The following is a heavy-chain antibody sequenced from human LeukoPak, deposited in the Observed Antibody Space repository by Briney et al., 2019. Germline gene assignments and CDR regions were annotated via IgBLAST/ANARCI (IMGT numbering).Heavy chain of an antibody. Sequence: GGSLRLSCAASGFTFEEYSMQWVRRPPGKGLECVPVIRWDGGPTYYADSVKGRFTISRDNSEKSVYSQMNSLRTEDTAFYYCGKDIEHYDFWNGYEYRGQGTLVTVSS. J-gene: IGHJ4*02. CDR1: GFTFEEYS. CDR2: IRWDGGPT. CDR3: GKDIEHYDFWNGYEY. D-gene: IGHD3-3*01. V-gene: IGHV3-43*01.